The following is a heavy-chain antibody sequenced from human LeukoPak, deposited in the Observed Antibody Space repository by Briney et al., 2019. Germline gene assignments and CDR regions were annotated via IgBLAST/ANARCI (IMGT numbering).Heavy chain of an antibody. CDR2: IYSSGSS. CDR1: GGSISSYY. V-gene: IGHV4-4*07. CDR3: ARDRYGGIIDY. Sequence: SETLSLTCTVSGGSISSYYWSWIRQPAGKGLEWIGRIYSSGSSNYNPSLKSRVTMSVGTSKNQFSLKLSSVTAADTAVYYCARDRYGGIIDYWGQGTLVTVSS. J-gene: IGHJ4*02. D-gene: IGHD1-1*01.